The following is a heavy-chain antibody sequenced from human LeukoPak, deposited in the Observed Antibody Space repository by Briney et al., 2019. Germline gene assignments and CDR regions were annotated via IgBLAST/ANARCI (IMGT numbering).Heavy chain of an antibody. Sequence: GGPLRLSCAASGFTFSSYEMNWVRQAPGKGLEWVSCISSSGSTIYYADSVKGRFTISRDNAKNSLYLQMKSLRAEDTAVYYCARELRYFDRDSDYWGQGTLVTVSS. D-gene: IGHD3-9*01. CDR2: ISSSGSTI. CDR3: ARELRYFDRDSDY. J-gene: IGHJ4*02. V-gene: IGHV3-48*03. CDR1: GFTFSSYE.